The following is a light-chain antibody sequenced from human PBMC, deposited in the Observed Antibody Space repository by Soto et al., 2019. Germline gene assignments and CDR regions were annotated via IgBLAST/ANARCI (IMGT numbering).Light chain of an antibody. CDR1: QGLVHSDGNTY. CDR2: QIS. V-gene: IGKV2-24*01. Sequence: DIVMTQTPLSSPVTLGQPASISCRSSQGLVHSDGNTYLSWLQQRPGQPPRLLIYQISKRFSGVPDRFSGSGAGTDFTLTISRVEAEDVGVYYCMQATQSHWTFGQGTKVDIK. J-gene: IGKJ1*01. CDR3: MQATQSHWT.